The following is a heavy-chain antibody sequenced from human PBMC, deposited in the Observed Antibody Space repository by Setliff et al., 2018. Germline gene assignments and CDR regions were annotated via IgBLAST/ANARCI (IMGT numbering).Heavy chain of an antibody. V-gene: IGHV3-13*01. Sequence: PGGSLRLPCAACGFTFSSYDMHWVRQATGKGLEWVSAIGTAGDTYYPGSVKGRFTISRDNAKNSLYLQMNSLRADDAAVYYCARSSAPIKRDYMDVWGKGTTVTVS. CDR3: ARSSAPIKRDYMDV. J-gene: IGHJ6*03. CDR2: IGTAGDT. D-gene: IGHD2-2*02. CDR1: GFTFSSYD.